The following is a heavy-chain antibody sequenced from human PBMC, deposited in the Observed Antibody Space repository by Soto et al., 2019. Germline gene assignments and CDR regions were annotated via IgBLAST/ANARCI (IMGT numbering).Heavy chain of an antibody. Sequence: EVQLLESGGGLVQPGGSLRLSCAGSGFTFSNYAMTWVRQAPGKGLDWVSAISGSDGQTFYADSVKGRFTVSRDNSKNTLYLHMNSLRAEDTAVYYCAKDDPSTNSWTPDLWGQGTLVTVSS. V-gene: IGHV3-23*01. CDR2: ISGSDGQT. CDR1: GFTFSNYA. CDR3: AKDDPSTNSWTPDL. J-gene: IGHJ5*02. D-gene: IGHD6-13*01.